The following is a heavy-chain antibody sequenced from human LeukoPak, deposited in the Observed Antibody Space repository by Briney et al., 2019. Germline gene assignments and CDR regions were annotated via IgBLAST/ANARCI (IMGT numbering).Heavy chain of an antibody. D-gene: IGHD2-2*01. CDR2: ISYDGSNK. CDR1: GFTFSSYG. Sequence: PGGSLRLSCAASGFTFSSYGMHWVRQAPGKGLEWVAVISYDGSNKYYADSVKGRFTISRDNSKNTLNLQMNSLRAEDTAVYYCARDLQIYCSSTSCPLGYWGQGTLVTVSS. J-gene: IGHJ4*02. CDR3: ARDLQIYCSSTSCPLGY. V-gene: IGHV3-30*19.